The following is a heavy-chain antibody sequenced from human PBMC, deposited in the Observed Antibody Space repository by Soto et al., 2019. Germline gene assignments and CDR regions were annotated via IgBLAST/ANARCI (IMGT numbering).Heavy chain of an antibody. Sequence: ASVKVSCKASGYTFTSYAMHWVRQAPGQRLEWMGWINAGNGNTKYSQKFQGRVTITRDTSASTAYMELSSLSSEDTAVYYCARALLGYCSSTSCYAGSHDAFDIWGHGTMVTVSS. CDR3: ARALLGYCSSTSCYAGSHDAFDI. D-gene: IGHD2-2*01. CDR2: INAGNGNT. CDR1: GYTFTSYA. J-gene: IGHJ3*02. V-gene: IGHV1-3*01.